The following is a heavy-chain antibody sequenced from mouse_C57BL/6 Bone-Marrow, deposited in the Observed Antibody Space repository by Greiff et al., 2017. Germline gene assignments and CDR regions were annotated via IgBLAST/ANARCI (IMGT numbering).Heavy chain of an antibody. V-gene: IGHV1-55*01. CDR1: GYTFTSYW. D-gene: IGHD2-14*01. Sequence: QVQLQQPGAELVKPGASVKMSCKASGYTFTSYWITWVKQRPGQGLEWIGDIYPGIGSTNYNQKFKSKATLTVDTSSSTAYMQLSSLTSEDSAVXYCANRYPLYYYDIDYWGQGTSVTVAS. CDR3: ANRYPLYYYDIDY. CDR2: IYPGIGST. J-gene: IGHJ4*01.